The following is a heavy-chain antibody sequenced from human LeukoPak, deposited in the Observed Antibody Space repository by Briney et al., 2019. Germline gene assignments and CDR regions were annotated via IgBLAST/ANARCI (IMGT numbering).Heavy chain of an antibody. V-gene: IGHV1-2*02. D-gene: IGHD3-10*01. Sequence: GASVKVSCKASGYTFTNYYMHWVRQAPGQGLEWMGWINPNSGGTNSAQKFQGRVTMTRDTSISTAYMELSRLTSDDTAVYYCARDSDPTYYFGSGSYHSYWGQGTLVTVPS. J-gene: IGHJ4*02. CDR1: GYTFTNYY. CDR3: ARDSDPTYYFGSGSYHSY. CDR2: INPNSGGT.